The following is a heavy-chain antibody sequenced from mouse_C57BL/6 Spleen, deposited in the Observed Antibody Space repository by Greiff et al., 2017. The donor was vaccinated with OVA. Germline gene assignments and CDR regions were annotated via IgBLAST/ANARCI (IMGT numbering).Heavy chain of an antibody. CDR1: GFTFSNYW. D-gene: IGHD2-4*01. CDR2: IRLKSDNYAT. V-gene: IGHV6-3*01. CDR3: TGYDYDGGLAMGY. J-gene: IGHJ4*01. Sequence: EVHLVESGGGLVQPGGSMKLSCVASGFTFSNYWMNWVRQSPEKGLEWVAQIRLKSDNYATHYAESVKGRFTISRDDSKSSVYLQMNNLRAEDTGIYYCTGYDYDGGLAMGYWGQGASVTVAS.